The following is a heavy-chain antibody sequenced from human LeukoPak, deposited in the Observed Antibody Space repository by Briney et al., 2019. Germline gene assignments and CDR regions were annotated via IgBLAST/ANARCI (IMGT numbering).Heavy chain of an antibody. CDR2: ILTKADGGTT. CDR3: TTDEGVDDYFDY. V-gene: IGHV3-15*01. CDR1: GFTFSNYA. D-gene: IGHD3-10*01. Sequence: GGSLRLSCSASGFTFSNYAMSWVRQAPGKGLEWVGRILTKADGGTTDHAAPVKGRFTISRDDSRNTLYLQMNSLKTEDTAVYYCTTDEGVDDYFDYWGQGTLVTVSS. J-gene: IGHJ4*02.